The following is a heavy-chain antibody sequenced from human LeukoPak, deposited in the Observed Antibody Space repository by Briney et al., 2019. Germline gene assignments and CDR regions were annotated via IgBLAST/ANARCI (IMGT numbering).Heavy chain of an antibody. CDR1: GGSLSTDY. Sequence: SETLSLTCAVSGGSLSTDYWNWLRLPPGRGQEWIGNIYYTGSTNYNSSLESRVTISVDTSKNQFSLKLTSVTAADTAVYYCARQVVPAAPFDPWGQGTLVTVSS. V-gene: IGHV4-59*08. CDR3: ARQVVPAAPFDP. D-gene: IGHD2-2*01. CDR2: IYYTGST. J-gene: IGHJ5*02.